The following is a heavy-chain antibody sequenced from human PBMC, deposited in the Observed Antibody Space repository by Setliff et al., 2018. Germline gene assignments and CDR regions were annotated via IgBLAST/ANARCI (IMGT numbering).Heavy chain of an antibody. D-gene: IGHD3-3*01. J-gene: IGHJ5*02. CDR3: ARDPAPRLRFLERFDP. Sequence: ASVKVSCKASGYTFTSYGISWVRQAPGQGLEWMAWISAYNGNTNYAQKLQGRVTMTTDTSTSTAYMELRSLRSDDTAVYYCARDPAPRLRFLERFDPWGQGTLVTVSS. V-gene: IGHV1-18*01. CDR2: ISAYNGNT. CDR1: GYTFTSYG.